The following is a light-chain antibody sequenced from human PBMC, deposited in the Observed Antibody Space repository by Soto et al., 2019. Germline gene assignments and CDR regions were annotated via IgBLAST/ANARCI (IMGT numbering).Light chain of an antibody. J-gene: IGKJ1*01. CDR3: QQSYSTLRT. Sequence: DIQMTQSPSSLSASVGDRVTITCRASQSISSSLNWYQQKPGKAPKLLIYGASSLQSGVPSRFSGSGSGIYFTLTISSLQPEDFATYYFQQSYSTLRTFDQVTKVGIK. V-gene: IGKV1-39*01. CDR1: QSISSS. CDR2: GAS.